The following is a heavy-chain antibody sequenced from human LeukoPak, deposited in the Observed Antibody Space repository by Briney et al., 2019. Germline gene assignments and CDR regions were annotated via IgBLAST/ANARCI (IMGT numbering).Heavy chain of an antibody. D-gene: IGHD3-10*01. CDR2: FDLEDGET. J-gene: IGHJ4*02. V-gene: IGHV1-24*01. Sequence: ASVKVSCKVSGYTLTELSMHWVRQAPGKGLEWMGGFDLEDGETIYAQKFQGRVTMTEDTSTDTAYMELSSLRSEDTAVYYCATDEKRMEYYYGSGSYSYWGQGTLVTVSS. CDR3: ATDEKRMEYYYGSGSYSY. CDR1: GYTLTELS.